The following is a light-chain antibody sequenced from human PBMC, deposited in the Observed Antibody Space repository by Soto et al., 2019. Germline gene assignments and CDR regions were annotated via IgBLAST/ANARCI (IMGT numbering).Light chain of an antibody. CDR2: GNT. Sequence: QSVLTQPPSVSGAPGQRVTISCTGSSSNIGAGYEVHWYQQIPGTAPKLLIYGNTNRPSGVPDRFSASKSGTSASLAITGLQAEDEADYYCQMWDSRGDYVVFGGGTKLTVL. CDR1: SSNIGAGYE. CDR3: QMWDSRGDYVV. J-gene: IGLJ2*01. V-gene: IGLV1-40*01.